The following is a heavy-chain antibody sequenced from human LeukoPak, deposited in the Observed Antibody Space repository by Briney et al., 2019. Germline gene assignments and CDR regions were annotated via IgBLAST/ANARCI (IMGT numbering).Heavy chain of an antibody. J-gene: IGHJ4*02. Sequence: GGSLRLSCASSGFSIRTFGMTWVRQAAGKGLEWVSTLSAGTESSYYADAVKGRFTVSGDYSKNTLYLLMTNVRANDSAVYYCAKFYDFDSRGYYSDWGQGTLVVVSS. CDR1: GFSIRTFG. V-gene: IGHV3-23*01. CDR3: AKFYDFDSRGYYSD. CDR2: LSAGTESS. D-gene: IGHD3-22*01.